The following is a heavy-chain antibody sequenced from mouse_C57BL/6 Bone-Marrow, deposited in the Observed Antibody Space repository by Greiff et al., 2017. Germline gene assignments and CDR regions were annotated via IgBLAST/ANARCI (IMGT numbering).Heavy chain of an antibody. D-gene: IGHD3-2*02. CDR2: IYPGDGDT. J-gene: IGHJ4*01. Sequence: LVESGAELVKPGASVKISCKASGYAFSSYWMNWVKQRPGKGLEWIGQIYPGDGDTNYNGKFKGKATLTADKSSSTAYMQLSSLTSEDSAVYFCARSGSSGYDYAMDYWGQGTSVTVSS. CDR3: ARSGSSGYDYAMDY. CDR1: GYAFSSYW. V-gene: IGHV1-80*01.